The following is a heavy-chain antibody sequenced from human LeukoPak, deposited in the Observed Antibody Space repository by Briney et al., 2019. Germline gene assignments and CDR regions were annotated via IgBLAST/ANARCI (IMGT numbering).Heavy chain of an antibody. V-gene: IGHV4-4*07. J-gene: IGHJ4*02. D-gene: IGHD3-10*01. Sequence: PSQTLSLTRTVTGGSISSYYWSWIRQPAGKGLEWIGRIYTSGSTNYNPSLKSRATMSVDTSKNQFSLKLSSVTAADTAVYYCASMDYYGSGSYPPGVYFDYWGQGTLVTVSS. CDR2: IYTSGST. CDR3: ASMDYYGSGSYPPGVYFDY. CDR1: GGSISSYY.